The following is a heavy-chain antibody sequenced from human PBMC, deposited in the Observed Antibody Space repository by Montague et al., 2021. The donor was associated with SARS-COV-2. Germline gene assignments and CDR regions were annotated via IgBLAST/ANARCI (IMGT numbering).Heavy chain of an antibody. CDR3: ARVSVEMATMVVYYYYGMDV. V-gene: IGHV4-31*03. D-gene: IGHD5-24*01. CDR2: IYCSGST. CDR1: GGSISSGGYY. Sequence: TLSLTCTVSGGSISSGGYYWSWIRQHPGKGLEWIGYIYCSGSTYYNPSLKSRVTISVDTSKNQFSLKLSSVTAADTAVYYCARVSVEMATMVVYYYYGMDVWGQGTTVTVSS. J-gene: IGHJ6*02.